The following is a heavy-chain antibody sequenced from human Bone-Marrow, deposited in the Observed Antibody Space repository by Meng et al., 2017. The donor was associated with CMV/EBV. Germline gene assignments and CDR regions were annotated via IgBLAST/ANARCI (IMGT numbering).Heavy chain of an antibody. J-gene: IGHJ4*02. CDR3: ARRPRGIAAAGFDY. Sequence: SGGTLSSYASSWVRQAPGQGLEWMGGIIPIFGTANYAQKFQGRVTITTDESTSTAYMELSSLRSEDTAVYYCARRPRGIAAAGFDYWGQGTLVTVSS. D-gene: IGHD6-13*01. CDR1: GGTLSSYA. V-gene: IGHV1-69*05. CDR2: IIPIFGTA.